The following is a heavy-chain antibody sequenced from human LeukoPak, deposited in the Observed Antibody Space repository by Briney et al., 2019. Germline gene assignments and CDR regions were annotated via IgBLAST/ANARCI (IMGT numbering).Heavy chain of an antibody. V-gene: IGHV1-46*01. D-gene: IGHD2-21*02. CDR3: ARGRPTYCGGDCYAVYDY. CDR1: GDTFTSYY. CDR2: INPSGGST. Sequence: ASVKVSCKASGDTFTSYYMHWVRQAPGQGLECMGIINPSGGSTSYAQKFQGRVTMTRDTSTSTVYMELSSLRSEDTAVYYCARGRPTYCGGDCYAVYDYWGQGTLVTVSS. J-gene: IGHJ4*02.